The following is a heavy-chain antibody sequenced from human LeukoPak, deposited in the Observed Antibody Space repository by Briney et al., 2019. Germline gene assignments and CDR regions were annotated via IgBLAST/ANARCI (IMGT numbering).Heavy chain of an antibody. CDR2: IYSGGST. D-gene: IGHD3-22*01. CDR1: GFTFSPYS. Sequence: GGSLRLSCAASGFTFSPYSMNWVRQAPGKGLEWVSVIYSGGSTYYADSVKGRFTISRDNSKNTLYLQMNSLRAEDTAVYYCARGPTYYYDSSGPFDYWGQGTLVTVSS. CDR3: ARGPTYYYDSSGPFDY. V-gene: IGHV3-53*01. J-gene: IGHJ4*02.